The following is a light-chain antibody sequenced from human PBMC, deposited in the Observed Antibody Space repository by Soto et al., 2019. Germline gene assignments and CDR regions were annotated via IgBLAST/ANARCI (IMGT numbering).Light chain of an antibody. CDR2: DVS. V-gene: IGLV2-14*01. CDR1: SSDVGGYNY. CDR3: SSYPSSSTRV. Sequence: QSALTQPASVSGSPGQSITISCTGTSSDVGGYNYVSWYQQHPGKAPQLMIYDVSNRPSGVSNRFSGSKSGNTASLNISGLQDEDEDDYYCSSYPSSSTRVFGGGTKVTVL. J-gene: IGLJ2*01.